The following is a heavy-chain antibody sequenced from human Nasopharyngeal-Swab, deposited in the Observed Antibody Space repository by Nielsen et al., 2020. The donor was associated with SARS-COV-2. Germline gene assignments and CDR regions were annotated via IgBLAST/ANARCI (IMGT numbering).Heavy chain of an antibody. Sequence: SETLSLTCTVSGGSISSYYWSWIRQPPGKGLEWIGYIYYSGSTNYNPSLKSRVTISVDTSKNQFSLKLSSVTAADTAVYYCARVVGAIDYWGQGTLVTASS. D-gene: IGHD1-26*01. CDR2: IYYSGST. V-gene: IGHV4-59*01. J-gene: IGHJ4*02. CDR1: GGSISSYY. CDR3: ARVVGAIDY.